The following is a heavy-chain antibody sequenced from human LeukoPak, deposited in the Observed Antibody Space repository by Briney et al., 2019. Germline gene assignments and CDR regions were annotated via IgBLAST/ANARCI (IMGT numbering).Heavy chain of an antibody. V-gene: IGHV3-23*01. J-gene: IGHJ4*02. CDR3: ANLNAPYWGNLDY. CDR1: GFTFSSYS. CDR2: ISDSGVTA. Sequence: GGSLRLSCAASGFTFSSYSMNWVRQAPGQGLDWVSAISDSGVTAYYADSVKGRFTISRDNSKSTLYLQMNSLRAEDTAVYYCANLNAPYWGNLDYWGQGTLVTVSS. D-gene: IGHD3-16*01.